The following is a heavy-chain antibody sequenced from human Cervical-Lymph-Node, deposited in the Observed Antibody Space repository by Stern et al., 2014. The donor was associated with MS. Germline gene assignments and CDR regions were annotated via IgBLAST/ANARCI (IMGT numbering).Heavy chain of an antibody. CDR3: ARSGNDYVWGSRY. V-gene: IGHV5-10-1*01. J-gene: IGHJ4*02. D-gene: IGHD3-16*01. Sequence: EVQLVESGAEVKEPGESLTISCKAYGYSFSTHWISWVRQMPGKGLEWMGRIDPSDSYVSYSPSCQGHVTISADKSLNTAYLAWSSLKASDSAIYYCARSGNDYVWGSRYWGQGTLVTVSS. CDR2: IDPSDSYV. CDR1: GYSFSTHW.